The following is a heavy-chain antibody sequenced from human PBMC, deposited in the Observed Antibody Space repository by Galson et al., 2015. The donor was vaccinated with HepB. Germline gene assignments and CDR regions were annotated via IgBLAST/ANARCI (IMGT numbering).Heavy chain of an antibody. Sequence: ALVKPTQTLTLTCTFSGFLLHTNGVGVGWIRQPPGKALEWLAIIYWDDDERYSPSLKSRLTITKDTSKNQVVLVMTNMDPVDTATYYCVHRPKWDLTFDYWGQGALVTVSS. D-gene: IGHD1-26*01. CDR2: IYWDDDE. V-gene: IGHV2-5*02. CDR1: GFLLHTNGVG. J-gene: IGHJ4*02. CDR3: VHRPKWDLTFDY.